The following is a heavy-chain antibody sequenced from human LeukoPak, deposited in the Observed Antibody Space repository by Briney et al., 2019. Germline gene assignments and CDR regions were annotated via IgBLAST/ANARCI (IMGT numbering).Heavy chain of an antibody. Sequence: SETLSLTCTVSGDSISGYYWSWIRQPPGRGLEWIGYIYYSGSTNYNPSLESRVTISVDTSKNQFSLKLRSVTAADTAMYYCARHYGSGTPYFDYWGQGTLVTVSS. D-gene: IGHD3-10*01. CDR2: IYYSGST. J-gene: IGHJ4*02. CDR1: GDSISGYY. CDR3: ARHYGSGTPYFDY. V-gene: IGHV4-59*08.